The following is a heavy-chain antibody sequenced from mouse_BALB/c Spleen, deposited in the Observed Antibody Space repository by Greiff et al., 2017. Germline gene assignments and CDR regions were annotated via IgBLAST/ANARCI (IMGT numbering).Heavy chain of an antibody. V-gene: IGHV1S34*01. CDR3: ARDGNYGYAMDY. CDR1: GYSFTGYY. CDR2: ISCYNGAT. Sequence: LVKTGASVKISCTASGYSFTGYYMHWVKQSHGKSLEWIGYISCYNGATSYNQKFKGKATFTVDTSSSTAYMQFNSLTSEDSAVYYCARDGNYGYAMDYWGQGTSVTVSS. J-gene: IGHJ4*01. D-gene: IGHD2-1*01.